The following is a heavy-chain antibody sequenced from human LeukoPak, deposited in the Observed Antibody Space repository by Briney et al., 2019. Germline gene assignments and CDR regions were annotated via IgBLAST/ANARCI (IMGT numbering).Heavy chain of an antibody. D-gene: IGHD4/OR15-4a*01. V-gene: IGHV3-21*04. CDR1: GFTFSSYS. J-gene: IGHJ4*02. CDR2: ISSSSSYI. CDR3: ARRAGAYSHPYDY. Sequence: GGSLRLSCAASGFTFSSYSMNWVRQAPGKGLEWVSSISSSSSYIYYADSVKGRFTISRDNSKNTLYLQMNSLTAEDTAVYYCARRAGAYSHPYDYWGQGTLVTVSS.